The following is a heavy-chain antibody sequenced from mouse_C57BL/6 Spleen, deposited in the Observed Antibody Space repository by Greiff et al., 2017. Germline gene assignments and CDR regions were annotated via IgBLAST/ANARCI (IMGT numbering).Heavy chain of an antibody. D-gene: IGHD1-1*01. V-gene: IGHV1-26*01. Sequence: EVQLQQSGPELVKPGASVKISCKASGYTFTDYYMNWVKQSHGKSLEWIGDINPNNGGTSYNQKFKSKATLTVDKSSSTAYMQLRSLTSEDSAVYYGARRALLDAMEYWGQGTSVTGS. CDR3: ARRALLDAMEY. CDR1: GYTFTDYY. J-gene: IGHJ4*01. CDR2: INPNNGGT.